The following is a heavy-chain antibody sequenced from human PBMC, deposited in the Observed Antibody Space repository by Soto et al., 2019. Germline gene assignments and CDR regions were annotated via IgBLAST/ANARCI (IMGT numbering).Heavy chain of an antibody. CDR1: EFTFRKYW. J-gene: IGHJ4*02. V-gene: IGHV3-7*05. CDR2: IKQDGSEK. D-gene: IGHD6-13*01. CDR3: TTISSPYDF. Sequence: GGSLRLSCAASEFTFRKYWLSWVRQAPGKGLEWVANIKQDGSEKYYVESVKGRFTVSRDNAKNSAYMEMNSLRAEDTAIYYCTTISSPYDFWGQGTLVTVSS.